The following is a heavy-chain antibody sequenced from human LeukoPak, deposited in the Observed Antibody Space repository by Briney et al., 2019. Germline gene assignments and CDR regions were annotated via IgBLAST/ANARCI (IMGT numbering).Heavy chain of an antibody. CDR3: SGQRVLRYYYYGMDV. D-gene: IGHD1-1*01. Sequence: SETLSLTCTVSGGSISSYYWSWIRQPPGKGLEWIGYIYYSGSTNYNPSLKSRVTISVDTSKTQFSLKLSSVTAADTAVYYCSGQRVLRYYYYGMDVWGQGTTVTVSS. CDR1: GGSISSYY. V-gene: IGHV4-59*08. CDR2: IYYSGST. J-gene: IGHJ6*02.